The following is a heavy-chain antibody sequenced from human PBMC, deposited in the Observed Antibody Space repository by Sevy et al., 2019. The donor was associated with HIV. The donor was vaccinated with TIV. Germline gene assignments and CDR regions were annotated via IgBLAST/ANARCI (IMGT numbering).Heavy chain of an antibody. CDR2: ISGSSSYI. Sequence: GGSLRLSCAASGFTFNIYSINWVRHAPVKGLEWVSSISGSSSYIFYADSVKGRFTISRDNAKNSLYLQMNSLRAEDTAVYYCARGRGDPRADCFDYWGQGTLVTVSS. V-gene: IGHV3-21*01. D-gene: IGHD2-21*02. CDR3: ARGRGDPRADCFDY. J-gene: IGHJ4*02. CDR1: GFTFNIYS.